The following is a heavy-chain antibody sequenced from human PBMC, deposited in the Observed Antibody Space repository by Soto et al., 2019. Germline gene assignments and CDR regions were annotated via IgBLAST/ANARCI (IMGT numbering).Heavy chain of an antibody. CDR1: GYTFTSYG. CDR2: ISAYNGNT. D-gene: IGHD5-12*01. Sequence: AASVKVSCKASGYTFTSYGISWVRQAPGQGLEWMGWISAYNGNTNYAQKLQGRVTMTTDTSTSTAYMELRSLRSDDTAVYYCARERVDKSDWFDPWGQGTLVNVSS. J-gene: IGHJ5*02. CDR3: ARERVDKSDWFDP. V-gene: IGHV1-18*01.